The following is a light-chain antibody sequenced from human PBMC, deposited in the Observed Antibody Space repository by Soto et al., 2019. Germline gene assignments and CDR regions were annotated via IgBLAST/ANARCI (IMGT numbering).Light chain of an antibody. Sequence: DILMTQPPSSLSGSVGDRVTITCRASQSISRYLNWYQQKPGKAPNLLIYVASSLQSEVPSRFSGSGSGTDFTLTITSLQPEDFATYYCQQSYGTPITFGQGTRLEIK. V-gene: IGKV1-39*01. CDR3: QQSYGTPIT. CDR2: VAS. CDR1: QSISRY. J-gene: IGKJ5*01.